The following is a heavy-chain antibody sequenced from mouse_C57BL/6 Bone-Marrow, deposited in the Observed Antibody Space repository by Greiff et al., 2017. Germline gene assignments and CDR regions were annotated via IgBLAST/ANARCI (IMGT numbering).Heavy chain of an antibody. CDR3: ARGGVYDYDVPWFAY. D-gene: IGHD2-4*01. Sequence: EVKLLESGPGLVKPSQSLSLTCSVTGYSITSGYYWNWIRQFPGNKLEWMGYISYDGSNNYNPSLKNRISITRDTSKNQFFLKLNSVTTEDTATYYCARGGVYDYDVPWFAYWGQGTLVTVSA. V-gene: IGHV3-6*01. CDR1: GYSITSGYY. J-gene: IGHJ3*01. CDR2: ISYDGSN.